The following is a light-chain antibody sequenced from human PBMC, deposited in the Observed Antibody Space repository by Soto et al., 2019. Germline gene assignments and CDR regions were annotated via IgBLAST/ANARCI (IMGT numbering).Light chain of an antibody. CDR3: SSYAGSGTFEI. Sequence: QAVVTQPASVSASPGQSVTISCTGTTSDIGVYNYVSWYQQHPGKAPKLMIYDVTNRPSGVSNRFSGSKSGNTASLTISGLQAEDEADYYCSSYAGSGTFEIFGGGTKLTVL. J-gene: IGLJ2*01. CDR2: DVT. CDR1: TSDIGVYNY. V-gene: IGLV2-14*01.